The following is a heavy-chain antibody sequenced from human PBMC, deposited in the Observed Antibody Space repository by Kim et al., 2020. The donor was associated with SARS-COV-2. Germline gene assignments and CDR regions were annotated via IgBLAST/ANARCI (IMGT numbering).Heavy chain of an antibody. CDR3: AREGSGSYNWFDP. V-gene: IGHV1-3*01. J-gene: IGHJ5*02. Sequence: SKNFQGRVTITRDTSASTSYRELSSLTSKDTAVYYCAREGSGSYNWFDPWGQGTLVTVSS. D-gene: IGHD3-10*01.